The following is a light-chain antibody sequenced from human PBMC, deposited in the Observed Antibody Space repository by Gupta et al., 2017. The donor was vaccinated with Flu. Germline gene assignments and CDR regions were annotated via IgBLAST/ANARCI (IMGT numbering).Light chain of an antibody. J-gene: IGKJ1*01. CDR1: QSVSSN. CDR3: QQYNNWPPT. V-gene: IGKV3-15*01. CDR2: GAS. Sequence: EIVVTQSPDTLSVSPGERATLSCRASQSVSSNLAWYQQKPGQAPRLLIYGASTRATGLPARFTGSGSGTEFTLTISSLQSEDFAVYCCQQYNNWPPTFGQGTKVEIK.